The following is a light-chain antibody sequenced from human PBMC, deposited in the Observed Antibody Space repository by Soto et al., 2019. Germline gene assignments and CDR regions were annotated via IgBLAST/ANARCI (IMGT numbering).Light chain of an antibody. Sequence: EIVVTQSPGSLSLSPGERATLSCRASQPLSSTHLAWYQQRPGQAPRLLIYGASYRATGIPDRFSGSGSGTDFTLTISRLEPEDFAVYYCQDYGSSRTFGEGTKVEIK. J-gene: IGKJ1*01. V-gene: IGKV3-20*01. CDR1: QPLSSTH. CDR3: QDYGSSRT. CDR2: GAS.